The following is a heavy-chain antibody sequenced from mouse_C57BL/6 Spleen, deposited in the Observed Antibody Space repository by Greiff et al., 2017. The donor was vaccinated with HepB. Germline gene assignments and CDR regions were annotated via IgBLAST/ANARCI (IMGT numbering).Heavy chain of an antibody. V-gene: IGHV1-26*01. CDR3: ARQSYYGYDRYFDV. D-gene: IGHD2-9*01. CDR2: INPNNGGT. CDR1: GYTFTDYY. Sequence: EVKLQQSGPELVKPGASVKISCKASGYTFTDYYMNWVKQSHGKSLEWIGDINPNNGGTSYNQKFKGKATLTVDKSSSTAYMELRSLTSEDSAVYYCARQSYYGYDRYFDVWGTGTTVTVSS. J-gene: IGHJ1*03.